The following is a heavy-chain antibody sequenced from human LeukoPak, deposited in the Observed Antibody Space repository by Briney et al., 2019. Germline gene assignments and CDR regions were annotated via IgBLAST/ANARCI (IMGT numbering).Heavy chain of an antibody. CDR1: GYTFTGYY. D-gene: IGHD3-22*01. J-gene: IGHJ4*02. CDR2: INPNSGGT. CDR3: ARVPRITMIVVAKGGFDY. V-gene: IGHV1-2*02. Sequence: ASVKVSCKASGYTFTGYYMHWVRQAPGQGLEWMGWINPNSGGTNYAQKFQGRVTMTGDTSISTAYMELRSLRSDDTAVYYCARVPRITMIVVAKGGFDYWGQGTLVTVSS.